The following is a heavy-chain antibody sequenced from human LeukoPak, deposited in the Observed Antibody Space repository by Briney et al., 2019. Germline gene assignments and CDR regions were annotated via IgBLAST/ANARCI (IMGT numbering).Heavy chain of an antibody. V-gene: IGHV4-34*01. CDR2: INHSGST. D-gene: IGHD6-13*01. Sequence: SETLSLTCAVYGGSFSGYYWSWIRQPPGKGLEWIGEINHSGSTNYSPSLKSRVTISVDTSKNQFSLKLSSVTAADTAVYYCARSSRIAAAGFFFDYWGQGTLVTVSS. CDR1: GGSFSGYY. J-gene: IGHJ4*02. CDR3: ARSSRIAAAGFFFDY.